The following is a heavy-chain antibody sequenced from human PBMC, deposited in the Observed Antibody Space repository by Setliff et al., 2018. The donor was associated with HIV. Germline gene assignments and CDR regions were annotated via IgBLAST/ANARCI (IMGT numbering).Heavy chain of an antibody. CDR2: ISHGST. Sequence: PSETLSLTCTVSGGSITSSTYYWGWIRQPPGKGLECIGSISHGSTYYTPSLDSRVTISVDTSKNQFSLRLTSVTAADTAVYYCARGPNLLTHYYDSSGYAVGYSDHWGQGTLVTVSS. J-gene: IGHJ4*02. CDR3: ARGPNLLTHYYDSSGYAVGYSDH. V-gene: IGHV4-39*07. CDR1: GGSITSSTYY. D-gene: IGHD3-22*01.